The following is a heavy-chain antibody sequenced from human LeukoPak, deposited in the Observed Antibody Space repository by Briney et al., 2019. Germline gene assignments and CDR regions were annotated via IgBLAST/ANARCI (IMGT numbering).Heavy chain of an antibody. J-gene: IGHJ4*02. CDR2: ISSSSSTI. V-gene: IGHV3-48*01. CDR1: GFTFSSYS. Sequence: GGSLRLSCAASGFTFSSYSMNWARQAPGKGLEWVSYISSSSSTIYYADSVKGRFTISRDNAKNSLYLQMNSLRAEDTAVYYCARDGPDYCSSTSCYRLYYFDYWGQGTLVTVSS. D-gene: IGHD2-2*02. CDR3: ARDGPDYCSSTSCYRLYYFDY.